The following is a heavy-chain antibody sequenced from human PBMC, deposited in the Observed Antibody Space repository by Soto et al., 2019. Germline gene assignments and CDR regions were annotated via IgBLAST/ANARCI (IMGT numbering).Heavy chain of an antibody. CDR2: IYYSGST. V-gene: IGHV4-31*03. D-gene: IGHD6-13*01. CDR3: ARVGGINWFDP. CDR1: GGSISSGGYY. J-gene: IGHJ5*02. Sequence: QVQLQESGPGLVKPSQTLSLTCTVSGGSISSGGYYWSWIRQHPGKGLEWIGYIYYSGSTHYNPSLKSRVTISVATSKNQFSLKLSSVTAADTAVDYCARVGGINWFDPWGQGTLVTVSS.